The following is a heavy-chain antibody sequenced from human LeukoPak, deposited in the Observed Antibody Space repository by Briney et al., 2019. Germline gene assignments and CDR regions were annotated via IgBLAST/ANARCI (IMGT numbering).Heavy chain of an antibody. CDR3: ASFGTYQPLYRYDF. Sequence: SETLSLTCAVYGGSFSGYYWSWIRQPPGKGLEWIGEINHSGSTNYNPSLKSRVTISVDTSKNQFSLKLSSVTAADTAVYYCASFGTYQPLYRYDFWGQGTLVTVSS. CDR2: INHSGST. CDR1: GGSFSGYY. D-gene: IGHD2-2*02. V-gene: IGHV4-34*01. J-gene: IGHJ4*02.